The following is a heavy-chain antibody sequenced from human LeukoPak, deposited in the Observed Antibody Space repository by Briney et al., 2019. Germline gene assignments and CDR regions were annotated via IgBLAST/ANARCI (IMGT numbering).Heavy chain of an antibody. Sequence: ASVKLSCKVSGASLSKTSIHWVRQAPGQWLEWMGGFDPEDGESIFAQRFQGRFSMTEDTSTDTAYMELRSLRPEDTAVYYCATADKWEPLDYWGQGTLVTVSS. CDR2: FDPEDGES. D-gene: IGHD1-26*01. CDR3: ATADKWEPLDY. J-gene: IGHJ4*02. CDR1: GASLSKTS. V-gene: IGHV1-24*01.